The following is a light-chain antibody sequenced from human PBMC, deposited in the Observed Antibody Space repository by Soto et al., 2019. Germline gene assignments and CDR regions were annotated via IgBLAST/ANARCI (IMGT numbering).Light chain of an antibody. J-gene: IGKJ4*01. CDR2: KAS. V-gene: IGKV1-5*03. CDR3: QQYLSFPLT. CDR1: QSINSW. Sequence: DIQMTQSPSTLSASVGDRVTITCRASQSINSWLAWYQQKPGKAPNLLIYKASSLEGGVPSRFSGSGSGTEFTLTISSLQPDDFATYYCQQYLSFPLTFGGGTKVEI.